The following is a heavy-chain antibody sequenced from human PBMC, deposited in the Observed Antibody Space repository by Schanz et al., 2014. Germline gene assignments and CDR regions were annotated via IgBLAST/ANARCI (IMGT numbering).Heavy chain of an antibody. D-gene: IGHD6-19*01. Sequence: EVQLVESGGGLVQPGGSLRLSCAASGFTISSYSMNWVRQAPGKGLEWVSSISSSGSYIYYADSVKGRFSISRDNAKNSLFLQMNRLRAEDTALYYCAIIGVMVAVAGTRADYWGQGTLXTVSS. CDR2: ISSSGSYI. CDR1: GFTISSYS. V-gene: IGHV3-21*01. CDR3: AIIGVMVAVAGTRADY. J-gene: IGHJ4*02.